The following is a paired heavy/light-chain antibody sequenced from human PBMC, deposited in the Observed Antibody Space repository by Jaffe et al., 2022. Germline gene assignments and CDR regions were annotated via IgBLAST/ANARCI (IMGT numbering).Heavy chain of an antibody. D-gene: IGHD2-2*01. Sequence: QVQLVQSGAEVKKPGSSVKVSCKASGGTFSSYAISWVRQAPGQGLEWMGGIIPIFGTANYAQKFQGRVTITADESTSTAYMELSSLRSEDTAVYYCARSLGVVPAALHYYYYMDVWGKGTTVTVSS. V-gene: IGHV1-69*01. J-gene: IGHJ6*03. CDR2: IIPIFGTA. CDR1: GGTFSSYA. CDR3: ARSLGVVPAALHYYYYMDV.
Light chain of an antibody. V-gene: IGKV2-28*01. CDR3: MQALQTQWT. CDR2: LGS. Sequence: DIVMTQSPLSLPVTPGEPASISCRSSQSLLHSNGYNYLDWYLQKPGQSPQLLIYLGSNRASGVPDRFSGSGSGTDFTLKISRVEAEDVGVYYCMQALQTQWTFGQGTKVEIK. CDR1: QSLLHSNGYNY. J-gene: IGKJ1*01.